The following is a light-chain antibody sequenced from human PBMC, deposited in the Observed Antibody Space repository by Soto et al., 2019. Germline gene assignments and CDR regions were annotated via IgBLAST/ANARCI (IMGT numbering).Light chain of an antibody. CDR2: TGS. V-gene: IGKV1-12*01. CDR1: QGISNW. Sequence: DIQMTQSPSSVSASVGDRVSITCRASQGISNWLAWYQQKPGRAPKLLIYTGSSLQSGVPSRFSGTGSGTDFTLTISSLQPEDVATYYCQEANSFPLTFGGGTKVEIK. J-gene: IGKJ4*01. CDR3: QEANSFPLT.